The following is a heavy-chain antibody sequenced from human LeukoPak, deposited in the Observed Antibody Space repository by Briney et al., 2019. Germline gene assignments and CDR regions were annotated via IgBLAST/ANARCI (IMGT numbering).Heavy chain of an antibody. Sequence: ASVKVSCKASGYTFTGYYMHWVRQAPGQGLEWMGWINPNSGGTNYAQKFQGRVTMTRDTSISTAYMGLSRLRSDDTAVYYCARVGVSSGLHYYYYMDVWGKGTTVTVSS. D-gene: IGHD6-19*01. CDR2: INPNSGGT. CDR1: GYTFTGYY. V-gene: IGHV1-2*02. J-gene: IGHJ6*03. CDR3: ARVGVSSGLHYYYYMDV.